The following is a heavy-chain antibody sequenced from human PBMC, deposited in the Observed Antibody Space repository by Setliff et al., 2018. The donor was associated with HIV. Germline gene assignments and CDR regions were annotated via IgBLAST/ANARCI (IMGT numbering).Heavy chain of an antibody. J-gene: IGHJ6*02. V-gene: IGHV7-4-1*02. CDR3: ARSENYYDSSGYYSYYYYGMDV. CDR2: TNTNTGNP. Sequence: ASVKVSCKASGYTFTSYAMNWVRQAPGQGLEWMGWTNTNTGNPTYAQGFTGRFVFSLDTSVSTAYLQISSLKAEDTAVYYCARSENYYDSSGYYSYYYYGMDVWGQGTTVTAP. D-gene: IGHD3-22*01. CDR1: GYTFTSYA.